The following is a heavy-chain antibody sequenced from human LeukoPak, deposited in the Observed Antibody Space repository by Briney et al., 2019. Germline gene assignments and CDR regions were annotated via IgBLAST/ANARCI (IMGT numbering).Heavy chain of an antibody. Sequence: PSDTLSLTHAVYGGSFRGYYWSWIRQPPGKGLEWIGEINHSGYTNYNPSLESRITISADTSKNQFSLKLSSVTAADTAVYYCARVKGGDGYSVVYFDYWGQGTLVTVSS. J-gene: IGHJ4*02. CDR3: ARVKGGDGYSVVYFDY. V-gene: IGHV4-34*01. D-gene: IGHD5-24*01. CDR1: GGSFRGYY. CDR2: INHSGYT.